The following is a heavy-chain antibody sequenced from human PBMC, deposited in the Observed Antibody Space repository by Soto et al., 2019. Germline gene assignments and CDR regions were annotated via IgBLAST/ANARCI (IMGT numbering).Heavy chain of an antibody. CDR3: ARQGLPQLALYYFEY. J-gene: IGHJ4*02. CDR2: IYPGDSDT. V-gene: IGHV5-51*01. CDR1: GYSFTSYW. Sequence: GESLKISCKGSGYSFTSYWIGWVRQMPGKGLEWMGIIYPGDSDTRYSPSFQGQVTISADKSISTAYLQWSSLKASDTAMYYCARQGLPQLALYYFEYWGQGTPVTAPQ. D-gene: IGHD6-6*01.